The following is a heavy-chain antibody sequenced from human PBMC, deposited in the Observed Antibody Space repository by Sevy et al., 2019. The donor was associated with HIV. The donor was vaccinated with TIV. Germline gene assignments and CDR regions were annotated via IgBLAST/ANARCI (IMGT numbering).Heavy chain of an antibody. Sequence: SETLSLTCTVSGYSISSGYYWGWIRQPPGKGLEWIGSIYDSGSTYYNPSLKSRVTISLDTSKNQFSLKLSSVTSADTAMYYGARTSRFLEWLLPGGPDYGMDVWGQGTTVTVSS. CDR2: IYDSGST. V-gene: IGHV4-38-2*02. CDR3: ARTSRFLEWLLPGGPDYGMDV. J-gene: IGHJ6*02. D-gene: IGHD3-3*01. CDR1: GYSISSGYY.